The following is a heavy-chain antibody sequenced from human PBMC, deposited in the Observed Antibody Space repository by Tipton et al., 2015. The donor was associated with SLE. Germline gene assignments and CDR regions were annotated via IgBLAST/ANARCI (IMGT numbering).Heavy chain of an antibody. CDR3: ARGDSSSLVGYFRH. CDR2: IFSGGST. V-gene: IGHV3-53*01. CDR1: GFTVSSNY. Sequence: GSLRLSCAASGFTVSSNYMSWVRRAPGKGLEWVSVIFSGGSTYYADSVKGRFTISRDYSRNTLYLQMNSLRSEDTAVFYCARGDSSSLVGYFRHWGQGTLVTVSA. D-gene: IGHD6-13*01. J-gene: IGHJ1*01.